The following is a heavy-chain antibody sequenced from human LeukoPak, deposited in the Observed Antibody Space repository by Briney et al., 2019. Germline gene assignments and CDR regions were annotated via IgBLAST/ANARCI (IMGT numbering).Heavy chain of an antibody. D-gene: IGHD1-1*01. CDR1: AGSFSGHF. Sequence: SETLSLTCAVYAGSFSGHFWSWIRQPPGKGLEWIGEINHSGSTNYNPSLKSRVSISVDTSKNQFSLKLRSVTAADTAVYYCARSERGYMGGFEYWGQGTLVTVSS. J-gene: IGHJ4*02. V-gene: IGHV4-34*01. CDR3: ARSERGYMGGFEY. CDR2: INHSGST.